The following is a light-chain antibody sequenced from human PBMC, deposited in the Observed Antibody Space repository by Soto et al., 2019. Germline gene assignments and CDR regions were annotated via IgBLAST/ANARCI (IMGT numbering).Light chain of an antibody. CDR2: RVI. V-gene: IGLV2-14*03. Sequence: QSALTQPASVSGSPGQSITISCTGTSSDIGRYDYVSWYQQFPGKAPKLMIYRVINRPSGVSDRFSGSKSGNSASLSISGLQPEDEASYFCGSYTSATTWVFGGGTKRTVL. CDR1: SSDIGRYDY. CDR3: GSYTSATTWV. J-gene: IGLJ3*02.